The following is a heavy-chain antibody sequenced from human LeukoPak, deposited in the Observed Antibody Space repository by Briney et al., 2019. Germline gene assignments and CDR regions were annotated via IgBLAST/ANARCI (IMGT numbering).Heavy chain of an antibody. CDR2: INHSGST. CDR1: GGSFSGYY. J-gene: IGHJ5*02. D-gene: IGHD3-10*01. Sequence: PSETLSLTCAVYGGSFSGYYWSWIRQPPEKGLEWIGEINHSGSTNYNPSLKSRVTISVDTSKNQFSLKLSSVTAADTAVYYCARVVRGAYYNWFDPWGQGTLVTVSS. CDR3: ARVVRGAYYNWFDP. V-gene: IGHV4-34*01.